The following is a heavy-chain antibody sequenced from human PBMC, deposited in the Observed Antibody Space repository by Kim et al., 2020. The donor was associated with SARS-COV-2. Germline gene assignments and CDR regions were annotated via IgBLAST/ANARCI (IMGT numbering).Heavy chain of an antibody. CDR3: AKEGGDYDSSCVEGRDY. CDR1: GFTFSNYA. J-gene: IGHJ4*01. CDR2: IWHGGSNT. V-gene: IGHV3-23*01. D-gene: IGHD3-22*01. Sequence: GGSLRLSCAASGFTFSNYAMSWVRQAPGKGLEWVAAIWHGGSNTYYADSVKGRFTISRDNSKNTLYLQMNSLRAEDTAVYYCAKEGGDYDSSCVEGRDY.